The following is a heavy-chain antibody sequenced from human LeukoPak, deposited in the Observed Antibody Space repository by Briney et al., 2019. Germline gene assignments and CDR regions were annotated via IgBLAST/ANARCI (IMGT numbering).Heavy chain of an antibody. V-gene: IGHV5-51*03. CDR1: GDRFTSYW. CDR2: IFPGDSDT. J-gene: IGHJ5*02. CDR3: ARRPLHSQNWLAP. Sequence: TPGESLKISCKGYGDRFTSYWVAWVRQMPGKGLEWMGIIFPGDSDTRYSPSIQGQVTISVDRSISTAYLQWSGLKASDTAIYYCARRPLHSQNWLAPWGQGTLVTVSS.